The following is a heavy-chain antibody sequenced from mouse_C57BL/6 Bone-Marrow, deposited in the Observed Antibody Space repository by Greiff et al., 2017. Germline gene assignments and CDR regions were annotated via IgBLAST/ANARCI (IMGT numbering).Heavy chain of an antibody. J-gene: IGHJ4*01. V-gene: IGHV1-55*01. Sequence: VQLQQPGAELVKPGASVKMSCKASGYTFTSYWITWVKQRPGQGLEWIGDIYPGSGSTNYNEKFKSKATLTVDTSSSTAYMQLSSLTSEVSAVYYCARGDIYDGYYDAMDYWGQGTSVTVSS. CDR1: GYTFTSYW. CDR2: IYPGSGST. D-gene: IGHD2-3*01. CDR3: ARGDIYDGYYDAMDY.